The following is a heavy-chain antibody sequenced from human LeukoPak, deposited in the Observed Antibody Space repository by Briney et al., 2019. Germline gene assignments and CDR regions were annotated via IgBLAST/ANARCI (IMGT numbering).Heavy chain of an antibody. CDR1: GFTFSSHA. J-gene: IGHJ4*02. CDR2: ISGSGGTT. D-gene: IGHD3-16*02. Sequence: GGSLRLSCAASGFTFSSHAMRWVRQAPGKGLEWVSAISGSGGTTYYADSVKGRFTISRDNSKNTLYLQMNSLRAEDTAVYYCAKEFGDYVWGSYRYTFDYWGQGTLVTVSS. CDR3: AKEFGDYVWGSYRYTFDY. V-gene: IGHV3-23*01.